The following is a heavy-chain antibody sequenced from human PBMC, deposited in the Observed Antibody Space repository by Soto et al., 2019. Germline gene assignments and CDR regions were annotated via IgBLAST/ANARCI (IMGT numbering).Heavy chain of an antibody. Sequence: SETLSLTCTVSGGSVRSSGYYWAWIRQPPGKGLEWIGSLYSSGKTYRNPSLKSRVTMSDDTSKNQLSLRLSSVTAADTAVYYCATGPYYSSSWYYFDYWGQGTLVTVSS. D-gene: IGHD6-13*01. CDR3: ATGPYYSSSWYYFDY. V-gene: IGHV4-39*01. CDR2: LYSSGKT. CDR1: GGSVRSSGYY. J-gene: IGHJ4*02.